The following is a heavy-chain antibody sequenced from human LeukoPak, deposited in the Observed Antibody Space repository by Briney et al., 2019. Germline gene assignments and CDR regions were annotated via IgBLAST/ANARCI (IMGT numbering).Heavy chain of an antibody. CDR1: GFTFSDFG. J-gene: IGHJ6*03. CDR2: IRYDSSNN. V-gene: IGHV3-30*02. Sequence: GGSLRLSCAASGFTFSDFGMHWFRQAPGRGLEWGAFIRYDSSNNFYADSVKGRFTISRDNSKNTLSLQMNSLGPEDTGVYYCAKVGYFGSGSDFFYHYYMDVWGNGTTVIISS. D-gene: IGHD3-10*01. CDR3: AKVGYFGSGSDFFYHYYMDV.